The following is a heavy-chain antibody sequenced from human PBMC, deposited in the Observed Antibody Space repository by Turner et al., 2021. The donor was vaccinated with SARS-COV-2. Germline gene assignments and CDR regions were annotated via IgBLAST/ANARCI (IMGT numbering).Heavy chain of an antibody. CDR3: ARESIAYYGSGFDY. J-gene: IGHJ4*02. CDR2: IKQDGSEK. D-gene: IGHD3-10*01. Sequence: VHLVESGGGVVQPGRSLRLSCAASGFTFSSYGMHWVRQAPGKGLEWVANIKQDGSEKYYVDSGKGRFTISRDNAKNSLYLQMNSLRAEDTAVYSCARESIAYYGSGFDYWGQGTLVTVSS. CDR1: GFTFSSYG. V-gene: IGHV3-7*01.